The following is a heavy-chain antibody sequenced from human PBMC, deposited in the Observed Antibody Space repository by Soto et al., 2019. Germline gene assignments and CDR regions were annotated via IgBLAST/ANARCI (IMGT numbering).Heavy chain of an antibody. CDR2: INPNSDVT. CDR1: GYTFNSYY. CDR3: VRVGLNRNYDFDF. D-gene: IGHD3-16*01. J-gene: IGHJ4*02. V-gene: IGHV1-2*02. Sequence: QVQLVQSGAEVKKPGASVKVSCKASGYTFNSYYIHWVRQAPGQGLERMGWINPNSDVTGYAQSFQGRVTMTRDMSMTTAYMDLTRIRSDDTAVYYCVRVGLNRNYDFDFWGQGTLITVSS.